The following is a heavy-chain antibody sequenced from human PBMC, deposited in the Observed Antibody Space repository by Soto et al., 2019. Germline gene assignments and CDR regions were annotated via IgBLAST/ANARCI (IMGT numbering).Heavy chain of an antibody. Sequence: PGGSLRLSCAASGFTFSSYGMHWVRQAPGKGLEWVAVISYDGSNKYYADSVKGRFTISRDNSKNTLYLQMNSLRAEDTAVYYCAKAKLGELVADYWGQGTLVTVSS. CDR1: GFTFSSYG. V-gene: IGHV3-30*18. CDR2: ISYDGSNK. J-gene: IGHJ4*02. D-gene: IGHD5-12*01. CDR3: AKAKLGELVADY.